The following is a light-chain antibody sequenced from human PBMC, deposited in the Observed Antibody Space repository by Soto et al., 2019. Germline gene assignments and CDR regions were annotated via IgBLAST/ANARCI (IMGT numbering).Light chain of an antibody. J-gene: IGLJ1*01. Sequence: HSVVTQHASVSGAPRRRVTISCTGSISHIGEGYEFPWYQQLPGTAPKHLIYGNTLRPAGVPDRFSGSKSGTSASLAITGLQAEDEADYYCQSYDSSLTAYGVGTGTKVTVL. CDR1: ISHIGEGYE. CDR3: QSYDSSLTAYG. CDR2: GNT. V-gene: IGLV1-40*01.